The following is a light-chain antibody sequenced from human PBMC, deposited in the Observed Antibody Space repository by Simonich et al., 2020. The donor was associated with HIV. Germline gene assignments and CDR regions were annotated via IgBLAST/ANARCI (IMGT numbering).Light chain of an antibody. CDR1: SSDVGGYNY. CDR2: DVR. J-gene: IGLJ3*02. CDR3: SSYTSSTTWV. Sequence: QSDLTQPASVSGSPGQSITISCTGTSSDVGGYNYVSWYQQHPGKVPKLMIYDVRNRPSGVSNRFSCSKSGNTASLTISGLQAADEADYYCSSYTSSTTWVIGGGTKLTVL. V-gene: IGLV2-14*03.